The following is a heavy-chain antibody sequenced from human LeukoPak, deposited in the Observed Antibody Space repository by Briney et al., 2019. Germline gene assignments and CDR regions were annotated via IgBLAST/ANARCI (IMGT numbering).Heavy chain of an antibody. D-gene: IGHD6-13*01. Sequence: PSETLSLTCTVSGGSISSSIHFWAWIRQPPGKGLEWIGTIYYSGSTYYNPSLKSRVTISVDTSKNQFSLNLSSVTAADTAVYYCARTHSSRYNWFDPWGQGTLVTVSS. CDR3: ARTHSSRYNWFDP. V-gene: IGHV4-39*07. CDR1: GGSISSSIHF. J-gene: IGHJ5*02. CDR2: IYYSGST.